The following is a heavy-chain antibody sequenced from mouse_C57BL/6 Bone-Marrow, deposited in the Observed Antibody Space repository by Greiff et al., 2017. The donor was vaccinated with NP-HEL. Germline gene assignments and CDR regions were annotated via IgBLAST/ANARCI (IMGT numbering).Heavy chain of an antibody. J-gene: IGHJ1*03. CDR2: INPNNGGT. Sequence: EVQLQQSGPELVKPGASVKIPCKASGYTFTDYNMDWVKQSHGKSLEWIGDINPNNGGTIYNQKFKGKATLTVDKSSSTAYMELRSLTSEDTAVYYCARSQGTTVVATRYFDVWGTGTTVTVSS. CDR1: GYTFTDYN. CDR3: ARSQGTTVVATRYFDV. D-gene: IGHD1-1*01. V-gene: IGHV1-18*01.